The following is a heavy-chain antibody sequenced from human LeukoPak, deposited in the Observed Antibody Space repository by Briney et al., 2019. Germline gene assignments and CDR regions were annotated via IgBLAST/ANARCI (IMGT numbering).Heavy chain of an antibody. J-gene: IGHJ1*01. D-gene: IGHD6-19*01. V-gene: IGHV3-53*01. CDR2: IYSGGST. CDR1: GFTVSSNY. CDR3: ARFSGWYFYFQH. Sequence: PGGSLRLSCAASGFTVSSNYMSWVRQAPGKGLEWVSVIYSGGSTYYADSVKGRFAISRDNSKNTLYLQMNSLRAEDTAVYYCARFSGWYFYFQHWGQGTLVTVSS.